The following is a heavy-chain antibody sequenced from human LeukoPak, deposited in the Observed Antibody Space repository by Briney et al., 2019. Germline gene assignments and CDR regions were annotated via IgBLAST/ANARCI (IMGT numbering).Heavy chain of an antibody. J-gene: IGHJ3*02. CDR1: GFTLSSHS. D-gene: IGHD1-26*01. V-gene: IGHV4-59*11. CDR3: ASYSGIYSAFEI. Sequence: GSLRLSCAASGFTLSSHSMNWVRQSPGRGLEWLGNIFYNGGPYYNPSFKSRVVISVDTSKNHFSLTLNAVTAADTAVYHCASYSGIYSAFEIWSQGTLVTVSS. CDR2: IFYNGGP.